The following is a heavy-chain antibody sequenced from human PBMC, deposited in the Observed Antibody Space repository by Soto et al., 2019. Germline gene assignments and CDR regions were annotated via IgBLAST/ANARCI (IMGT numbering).Heavy chain of an antibody. Sequence: QVQLVQSGAEVKKPGASVKVSCKASGYTFTSYGISWVRQAPGQGLEWMGWISAYNGNTNYAQKFQGRVTITADESTSTAYMELSSLRSEDTAVYYCASRATNDYSNYAFDYWGQGTLVTVSS. CDR3: ASRATNDYSNYAFDY. CDR1: GYTFTSYG. J-gene: IGHJ4*02. CDR2: ISAYNGNT. V-gene: IGHV1-18*01. D-gene: IGHD4-4*01.